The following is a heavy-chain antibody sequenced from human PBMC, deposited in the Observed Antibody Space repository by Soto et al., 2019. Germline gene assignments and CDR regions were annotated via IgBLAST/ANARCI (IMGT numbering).Heavy chain of an antibody. CDR2: MFDSGST. D-gene: IGHD3-10*01. J-gene: IGHJ6*02. CDR1: GGSVGSGRYY. Sequence: QVQLQESGPGLVKASETLSLTCTVSGGSVGSGRYYWSWIRQPPGKGLEWIGYMFDSGSTNYNPSLKSRVTIAVDTSKNQFSLKLSSVTAADTAVYYCARAYYYGSGRGRSMDVWGQGTTVTVSS. V-gene: IGHV4-61*01. CDR3: ARAYYYGSGRGRSMDV.